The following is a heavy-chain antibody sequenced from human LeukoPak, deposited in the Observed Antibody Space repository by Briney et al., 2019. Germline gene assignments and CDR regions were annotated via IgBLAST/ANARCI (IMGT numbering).Heavy chain of an antibody. D-gene: IGHD3-22*01. Sequence: SSETLSLTCTVSGGSISSYYWSWIRQPPGKGLEWIGYIYYSGSTNYNPSLKSRVTISVDTSKNQFSLKLSSVTAADTAVYYCARVKYYYDSSGYHPFDYWGQGTLVTVSS. J-gene: IGHJ4*02. CDR2: IYYSGST. CDR1: GGSISSYY. CDR3: ARVKYYYDSSGYHPFDY. V-gene: IGHV4-59*01.